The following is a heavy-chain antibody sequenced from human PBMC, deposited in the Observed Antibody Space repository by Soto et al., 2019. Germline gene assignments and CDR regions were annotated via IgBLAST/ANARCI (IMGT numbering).Heavy chain of an antibody. D-gene: IGHD2-2*01. V-gene: IGHV1-69*01. CDR2: IIPIFGTA. CDR1: GGTFSSYA. CDR3: ARFVVVPATMGGRDYYYGMDV. J-gene: IGHJ6*02. Sequence: QVQLVQSGAEVKKPGSSVKVSCKASGGTFSSYAISWVRQAPGQGLEWMGGIIPIFGTANYAQKFQGRVTITADESTSKAYMGLSSLRSEDTAVYYCARFVVVPATMGGRDYYYGMDVWGQGTTVTVSS.